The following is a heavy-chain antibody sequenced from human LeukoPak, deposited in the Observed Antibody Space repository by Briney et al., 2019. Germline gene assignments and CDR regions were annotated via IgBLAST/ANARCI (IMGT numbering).Heavy chain of an antibody. J-gene: IGHJ3*02. D-gene: IGHD5-24*01. CDR1: GYTFTNSY. CDR2: ISPDGGNT. V-gene: IGHV1-46*01. Sequence: GASVKVSCKASGYTFTNSYIHWVRQAPGQVLECMGLISPDGGNTNYAQNFQGRVTLTRDTSTSTVYMELSSLRSEDTAIYYCARIRDGYNDAYDIWGQGTVVTVPS. CDR3: ARIRDGYNDAYDI.